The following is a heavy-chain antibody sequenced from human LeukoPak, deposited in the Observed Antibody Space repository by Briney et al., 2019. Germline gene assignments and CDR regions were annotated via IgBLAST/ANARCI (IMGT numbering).Heavy chain of an antibody. J-gene: IGHJ6*03. CDR1: GGTFSSYA. V-gene: IGHV1-69*01. D-gene: IGHD2-2*01. CDR2: IIPIFGTA. CDR3: ARVVVPAAIMGLDMASWRENYYYYMDV. Sequence: SVKVSCKASGGTFSSYAISWVRQAPGQGLEWMGGIIPIFGTANYAQKFQGRVTITADESTSTAYMELSSLRSEDTAVYYCARVVVPAAIMGLDMASWRENYYYYMDVRGKGTTVTVSS.